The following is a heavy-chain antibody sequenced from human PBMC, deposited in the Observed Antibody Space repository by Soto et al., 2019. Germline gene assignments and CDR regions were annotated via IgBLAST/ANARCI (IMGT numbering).Heavy chain of an antibody. D-gene: IGHD3-3*01. J-gene: IGHJ4*02. CDR1: GFTFSSYW. V-gene: IGHV3-7*05. CDR3: ARDLFIMLSGYYLGENFDY. CDR2: IKQDGSEK. Sequence: GGSLRLSCAASGFTFSSYWMSWVRQAPGKGLEWVANIKQDGSEKYYVDSVKGRFTISRDNAKNSLYLQMNSLRAEDTAVYYCARDLFIMLSGYYLGENFDYWGQGTLVTVSS.